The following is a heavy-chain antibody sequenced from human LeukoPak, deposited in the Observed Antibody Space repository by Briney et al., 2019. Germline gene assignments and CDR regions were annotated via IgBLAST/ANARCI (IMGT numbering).Heavy chain of an antibody. CDR3: ARETGGFDY. J-gene: IGHJ4*02. CDR2: IYYSGST. CDR1: GGSISSYY. D-gene: IGHD7-27*01. Sequence: SETLSLTCTVSGGSISSYYWSWIRQPPGKGLEWIGYIYYSGSTNYNPSLKSRVTISVDTSKNQFSLKLSSVTAADTAVYYCARETGGFDYWGQGTLVTVSS. V-gene: IGHV4-59*01.